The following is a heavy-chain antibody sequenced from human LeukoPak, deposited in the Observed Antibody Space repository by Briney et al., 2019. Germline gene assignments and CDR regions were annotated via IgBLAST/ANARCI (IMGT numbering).Heavy chain of an antibody. V-gene: IGHV4-59*01. D-gene: IGHD5-12*01. J-gene: IGHJ4*02. CDR3: ARGLLNSGLHPFDY. CDR1: GGSISSYY. Sequence: PSETLSLTCTVSGGSISSYYWSWIRQPPGKGLEWIGYIYYSGSTNYNPSLKSRVTISVDMSKNQFSLKLSSVTAADTAVYYCARGLLNSGLHPFDYWGQGTLVTVSS. CDR2: IYYSGST.